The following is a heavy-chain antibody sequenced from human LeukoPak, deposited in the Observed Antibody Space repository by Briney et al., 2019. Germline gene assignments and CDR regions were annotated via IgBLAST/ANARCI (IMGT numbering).Heavy chain of an antibody. Sequence: SETLSLTCAVYGGSFSGYYWSWIRQPPGKGREWIGEINHSGSTNYNPSLKSRVTISVDTSKNQFSLKLSSVTAADTAVYYCARGGSGYDYVWGSYRYLGYWGQGTLVTVSS. D-gene: IGHD3-16*02. J-gene: IGHJ4*02. CDR2: INHSGST. CDR3: ARGGSGYDYVWGSYRYLGY. V-gene: IGHV4-34*01. CDR1: GGSFSGYY.